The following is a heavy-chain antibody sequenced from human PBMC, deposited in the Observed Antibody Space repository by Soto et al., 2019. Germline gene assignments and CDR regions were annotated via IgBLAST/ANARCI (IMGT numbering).Heavy chain of an antibody. D-gene: IGHD4-17*01. V-gene: IGHV3-23*01. CDR3: AKDMTKGLRYYYYTDV. CDR1: GVTFSSYA. Sequence: GGSLRLSCAASGVTFSSYAMSWVRLAPGKGLEWVSAISGSGGSTYYADSVKGRFTISRDNSKNALYLQMNSLRAEDTAVYYCAKDMTKGLRYYYYTDVWGQGTTVTVSS. J-gene: IGHJ6*03. CDR2: ISGSGGST.